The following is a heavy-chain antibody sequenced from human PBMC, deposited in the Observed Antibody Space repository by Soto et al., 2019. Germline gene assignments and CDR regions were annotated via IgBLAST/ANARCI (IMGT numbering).Heavy chain of an antibody. D-gene: IGHD3-16*02. J-gene: IGHJ4*02. CDR1: GFTFSSYA. CDR3: AKALPHRYDYIWGSYRPEYYFDY. Sequence: EVQLLESGGGLVQPGGSLRLSCAASGFTFSSYAMSWVRQAPGKGLEWVSAIRGSGGSTYYADSVKGRFTISRDNSKNTLYLQMNSLRAEDTAVYYCAKALPHRYDYIWGSYRPEYYFDYWGQGTLVTVSS. V-gene: IGHV3-23*01. CDR2: IRGSGGST.